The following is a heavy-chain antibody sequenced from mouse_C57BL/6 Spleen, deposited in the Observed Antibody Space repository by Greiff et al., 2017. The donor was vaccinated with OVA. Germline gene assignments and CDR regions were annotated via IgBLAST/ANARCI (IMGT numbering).Heavy chain of an antibody. CDR1: GFSLTSYG. Sequence: QVQLKESGPGLVAPSQSLSITCTVSGFSLTSYGVHWVRQPPGKGLEWLVVIWSDGSTTYNSALKSGLSISKENAKSQVFLKMNRLQTDDTAMYYCARQDYSDYYAMDYWGQGTSVTVSS. CDR3: ARQDYSDYYAMDY. J-gene: IGHJ4*01. CDR2: IWSDGST. D-gene: IGHD2-13*01. V-gene: IGHV2-6-1*01.